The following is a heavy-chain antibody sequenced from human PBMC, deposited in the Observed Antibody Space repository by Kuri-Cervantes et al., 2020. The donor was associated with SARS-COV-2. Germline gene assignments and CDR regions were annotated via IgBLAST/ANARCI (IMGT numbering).Heavy chain of an antibody. CDR1: DYTFTNYG. CDR3: AQDVHYCTRTSCSHYDYYGMDV. J-gene: IGHJ6*02. V-gene: IGHV3-30*18. D-gene: IGHD2-2*01. Sequence: GGSLRLSCAASDYTFTNYGMHWVRQAPGKGLEWVAVISFDGSKRYFGDSVKGRFTISRDNSNNTLYLQMNSLRPEDTAVYYCAQDVHYCTRTSCSHYDYYGMDVWGQGTTVTVSS. CDR2: ISFDGSKR.